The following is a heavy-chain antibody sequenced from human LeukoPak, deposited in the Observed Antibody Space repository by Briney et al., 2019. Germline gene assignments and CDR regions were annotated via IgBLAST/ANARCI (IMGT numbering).Heavy chain of an antibody. J-gene: IGHJ3*02. CDR2: IYPGDSDT. CDR3: ARQNYYYGSGQGVFDI. V-gene: IGHV5-51*01. CDR1: GYSFTSYW. D-gene: IGHD3-10*01. Sequence: PGESLKISCKGSGYSFTSYWIGWVRQMPGKGLEWMGIIYPGDSDTRYSPSFQGQVTISADKSISTAYLQWSSLKASDTAMYYCARQNYYYGSGQGVFDIWGQGTMVTVSS.